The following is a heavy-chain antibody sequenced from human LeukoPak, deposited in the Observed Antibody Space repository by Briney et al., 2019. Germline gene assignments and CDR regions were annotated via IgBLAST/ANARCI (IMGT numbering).Heavy chain of an antibody. J-gene: IGHJ3*02. Sequence: PGGSLRLSCAASTFAFSDYYMSWIRQAPGKGLEWVSYISYSGDTTYYADSVRGRFTISRDNAKNSLYLQMNGLRAEDTAVYYCARDPIVRRMENSRGDAFDIWGQGTMVTVSS. CDR2: ISYSGDTT. V-gene: IGHV3-11*04. D-gene: IGHD1-26*01. CDR3: ARDPIVRRMENSRGDAFDI. CDR1: TFAFSDYY.